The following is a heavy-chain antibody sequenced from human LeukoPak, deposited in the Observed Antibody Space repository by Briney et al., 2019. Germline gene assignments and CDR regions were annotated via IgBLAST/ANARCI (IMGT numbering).Heavy chain of an antibody. CDR3: AREGERGYSLGWFDP. CDR2: IYYSGTI. J-gene: IGHJ5*02. D-gene: IGHD5-18*01. CDR1: GGSISSRSYY. V-gene: IGHV4-39*07. Sequence: SETLSLTCTVSGGSISSRSYYWGWIRQPPGKGLEWIGSIYYSGTIYYNPSLKSRVTISVDTSKNQFSLKLSSVTAADTAVYYCAREGERGYSLGWFDPWGQGTLVTVSS.